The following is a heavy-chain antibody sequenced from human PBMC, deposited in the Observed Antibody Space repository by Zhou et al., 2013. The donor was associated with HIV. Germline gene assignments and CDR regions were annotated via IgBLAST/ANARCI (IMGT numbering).Heavy chain of an antibody. V-gene: IGHV1-2*02. D-gene: IGHD3-10*01. Sequence: QVQLVQSGAEVKKPGASVKVSCKASGYTFTGYYMHWVRQAPGQGLEWMGWIIPNSGGTNYAQKFQGRVTMTRDTSISTAYMELSRLRSDDSAVYYCARDLWFGEFPPTGGYGLDVWGQGTTVTVSS. J-gene: IGHJ6*02. CDR2: IIPNSGGT. CDR1: GYTFTGYY. CDR3: ARDLWFGEFPPTGGYGLDV.